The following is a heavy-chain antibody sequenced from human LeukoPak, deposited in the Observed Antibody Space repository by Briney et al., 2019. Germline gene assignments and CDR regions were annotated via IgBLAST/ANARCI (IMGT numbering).Heavy chain of an antibody. D-gene: IGHD3-9*01. CDR2: IYYSGST. CDR1: GGSISSGGYY. CDR3: ARADRYYDILTAVIVFDY. Sequence: PSETLSLTCTVSGGSISSGGYYWSWSRQHPGKGLEWIGYIYYSGSTYYNPSLKSRVTISVDTSKNQFSLKLSSVTAADTAVYYCARADRYYDILTAVIVFDYWGQGTLVTVSS. V-gene: IGHV4-31*03. J-gene: IGHJ4*02.